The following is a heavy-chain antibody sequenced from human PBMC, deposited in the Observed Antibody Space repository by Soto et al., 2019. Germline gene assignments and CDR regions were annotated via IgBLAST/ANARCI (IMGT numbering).Heavy chain of an antibody. J-gene: IGHJ5*02. D-gene: IGHD2-2*01. V-gene: IGHV4-4*07. CDR3: ARDYPYIVVVPAADNWFDP. CDR1: GDSFSNLC. Sequence: PSEPLCHTWSVFGDSFSNLCWSWIRQPQGKGLEWIGHIYASGSTSYNPSLKSRVTMSVDTSKNQFSLKLSSVTAADTAVYYCARDYPYIVVVPAADNWFDPWGQGTLVTVSS. CDR2: IYASGST.